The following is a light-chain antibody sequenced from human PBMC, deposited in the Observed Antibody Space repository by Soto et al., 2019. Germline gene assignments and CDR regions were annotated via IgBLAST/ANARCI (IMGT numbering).Light chain of an antibody. J-gene: IGKJ1*01. V-gene: IGKV3-15*01. CDR3: QQYNNWTPSWT. CDR2: GAS. CDR1: QSVSSN. Sequence: EIVMAQSPATLSVSPGERATLSCRASQSVSSNLAWYQQKPGQAPRLLIYGASTRATGIPARFSGSGSGTEFTLTLSSLQSEDFAVYYCQQYNNWTPSWTFGQGTKVDIK.